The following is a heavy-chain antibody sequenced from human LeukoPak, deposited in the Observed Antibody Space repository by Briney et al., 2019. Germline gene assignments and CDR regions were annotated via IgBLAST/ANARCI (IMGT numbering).Heavy chain of an antibody. CDR1: GGSISSSTYY. CDR3: AREGGSSRYFDY. CDR2: FFYSGST. J-gene: IGHJ4*02. V-gene: IGHV4-39*07. D-gene: IGHD6-13*01. Sequence: SETLSLTCIVSGGSISSSTYYWGWIRQPPGKGLEWIGSFFYSGSTYYNPSLRSRVTISVDTSKNQFSLNLSSVTAADTAVYYCAREGGSSRYFDYWGQGTLVTVSS.